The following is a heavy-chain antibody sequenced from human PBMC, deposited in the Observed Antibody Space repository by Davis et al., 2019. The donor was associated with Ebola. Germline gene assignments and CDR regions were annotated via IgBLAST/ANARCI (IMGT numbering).Heavy chain of an antibody. D-gene: IGHD2-2*01. J-gene: IGHJ6*02. CDR1: GFTFSSYS. CDR3: AKDKYHLGGTDV. CDR2: ISSSSSYI. V-gene: IGHV3-21*01. Sequence: GGSLRLSCAASGFTFSSYSMNWVRQAPGKGLEWVSSISSSSSYIYYADSVKGRFTISRDNSKNTLYLQMNSLRAEDTAVYYCAKDKYHLGGTDVWGQGTTVTVSS.